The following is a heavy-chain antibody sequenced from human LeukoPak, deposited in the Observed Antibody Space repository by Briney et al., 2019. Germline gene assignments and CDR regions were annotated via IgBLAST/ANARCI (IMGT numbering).Heavy chain of an antibody. CDR3: ARGNWRGGYNWFDP. Sequence: SETLSLTCAVYGGSFSGYYWSWIRQPPGKGLEWIGEINHSGSTNYNPSLKSRVTISVDTSKNQFSLKLSSVTAADTAVYYCARGNWRGGYNWFDPWGQGTLVTVSS. J-gene: IGHJ5*02. D-gene: IGHD1-1*01. CDR2: INHSGST. V-gene: IGHV4-34*01. CDR1: GGSFSGYY.